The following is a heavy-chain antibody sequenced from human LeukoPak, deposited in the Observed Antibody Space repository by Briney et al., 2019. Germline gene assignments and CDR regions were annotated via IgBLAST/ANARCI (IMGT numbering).Heavy chain of an antibody. Sequence: SQTLSLTCAISGDSVSSISVAWNWIRQSPSRGLEWLGRTYYRSRWYYEYAVSVKSRINISPDTSKNQFSLQLTSVTPEDTAVYYCSLARSEYHYGMDVWGQGTTVTVSS. CDR3: SLARSEYHYGMDV. J-gene: IGHJ6*02. V-gene: IGHV6-1*01. CDR2: TYYRSRWYY. CDR1: GDSVSSISVA.